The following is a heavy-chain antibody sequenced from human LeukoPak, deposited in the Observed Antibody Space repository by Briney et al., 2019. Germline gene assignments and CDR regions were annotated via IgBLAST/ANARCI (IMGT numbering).Heavy chain of an antibody. J-gene: IGHJ4*02. CDR3: AREGGPYRPLDY. CDR1: GGSISSYY. Sequence: SETLSLTCTVSGGSISSYYWSWIRQPPGKGLEWIGEVNLQGSTNYNPSLMGRVAISVDTSENHISLQLTSVTAADTAVYYCAREGGPYRPLDYSGQGTLVTVSS. CDR2: VNLQGST. V-gene: IGHV4-59*12.